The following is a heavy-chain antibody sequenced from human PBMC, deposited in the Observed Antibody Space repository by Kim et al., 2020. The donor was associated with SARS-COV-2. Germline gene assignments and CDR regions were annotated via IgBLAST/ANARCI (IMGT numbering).Heavy chain of an antibody. J-gene: IGHJ6*02. CDR2: IRSKANSYAT. CDR3: TRESYYYGSGSYYRWIDYYYYGMDV. D-gene: IGHD3-10*01. V-gene: IGHV3-73*01. Sequence: GGSLRLSCAASGFTFSGSAMHWVRQASGKGLEWVGRIRSKANSYATAYAASVKGRFTISRDDSKNTAYLQMNSLKTEDTAVYYCTRESYYYGSGSYYRWIDYYYYGMDVWGQGTTVTVSS. CDR1: GFTFSGSA.